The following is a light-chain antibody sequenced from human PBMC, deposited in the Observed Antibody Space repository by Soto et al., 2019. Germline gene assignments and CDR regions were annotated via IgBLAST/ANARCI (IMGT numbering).Light chain of an antibody. J-gene: IGKJ3*01. CDR3: QQRSNWPPFT. CDR2: DAS. Sequence: EIVLTQSPATLSLSPGERATLSCRASQSVSNYLAWYQQKPGQAPRLLIYDASNRASGIPARFSGSGSGTDFTLTISSLEPEDFAVYYCQQRSNWPPFTFGPGTKVDIK. CDR1: QSVSNY. V-gene: IGKV3-11*01.